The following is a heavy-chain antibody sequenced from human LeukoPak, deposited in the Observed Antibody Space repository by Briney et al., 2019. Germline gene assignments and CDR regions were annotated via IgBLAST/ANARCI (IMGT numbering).Heavy chain of an antibody. J-gene: IGHJ4*02. Sequence: VASVKVSCKASRGTFSTYAITWVRQAPGQGLEWMGGIIPIFGTANYAQKFQGRDTITADESTSTAYMELSSLRSDDTAVFYCARSKALRLDDIYYWGQGTLVTVSS. V-gene: IGHV1-69*13. CDR1: RGTFSTYA. CDR2: IIPIFGTA. CDR3: ARSKALRLDDIYY. D-gene: IGHD3-9*01.